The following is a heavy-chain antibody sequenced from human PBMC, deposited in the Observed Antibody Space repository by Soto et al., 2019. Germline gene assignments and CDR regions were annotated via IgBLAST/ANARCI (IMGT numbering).Heavy chain of an antibody. D-gene: IGHD3-10*01. V-gene: IGHV3-23*01. CDR2: ISGSGGST. Sequence: GGSLRLSCAASGFTFSSYAMSWVRQAPGKGLEWVSAISGSGGSTYYADSVKGRFTISRDNSKNTLYLQMNSLRAEDTAVYYCAKDQGSITMVRGVIMKGWFDPWGQGTLVTVSS. J-gene: IGHJ5*02. CDR1: GFTFSSYA. CDR3: AKDQGSITMVRGVIMKGWFDP.